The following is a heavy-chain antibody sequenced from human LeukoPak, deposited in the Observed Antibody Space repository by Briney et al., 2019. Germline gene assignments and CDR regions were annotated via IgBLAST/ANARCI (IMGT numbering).Heavy chain of an antibody. CDR2: IYYSGST. D-gene: IGHD2-2*01. CDR3: ARVGSVYCSSTSCYALDNWFDP. V-gene: IGHV4-30-4*01. J-gene: IGHJ5*02. Sequence: SQTLSLTCTVSGGSISSGDYYWSWIRQPPGKGLEWIGYIYYSGSTYYNPSLKSRVTISVDTSKNQFSLKPSSVTAADTAVYYCARVGSVYCSSTSCYALDNWFDPWGQGTLVTVSS. CDR1: GGSISSGDYY.